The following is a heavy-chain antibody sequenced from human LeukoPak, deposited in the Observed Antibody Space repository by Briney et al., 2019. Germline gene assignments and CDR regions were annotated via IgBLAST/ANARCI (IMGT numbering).Heavy chain of an antibody. CDR2: IYTSGST. D-gene: IGHD1-26*01. Sequence: SETLSLTCTVSGGSISSSSYYWGWIRQPAGKGLEWIGRIYTSGSTNYNPSLKSRVTMSVDTSKNQFSLKLSSVTAADTAVYYCARVLPKFSGDDAFDIWGQGTMVTVSS. CDR1: GGSISSSSYY. V-gene: IGHV4-61*02. CDR3: ARVLPKFSGDDAFDI. J-gene: IGHJ3*02.